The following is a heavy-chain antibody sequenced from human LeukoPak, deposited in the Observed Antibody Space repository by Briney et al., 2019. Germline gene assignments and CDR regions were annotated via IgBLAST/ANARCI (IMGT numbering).Heavy chain of an antibody. CDR2: IYYSGST. V-gene: IGHV4-59*08. D-gene: IGHD2/OR15-2a*01. CDR3: ARPLDYFYTDAFDI. J-gene: IGHJ3*02. CDR1: GGSISSYY. Sequence: SETLSLTCTVPGGSISSYYWSWIRQPPGKGLEWIGYIYYSGSTNHNPSLKSRVTISVDTSKNQFSLKLSSVTAADTAVYYCARPLDYFYTDAFDIWGQGTMVTVSS.